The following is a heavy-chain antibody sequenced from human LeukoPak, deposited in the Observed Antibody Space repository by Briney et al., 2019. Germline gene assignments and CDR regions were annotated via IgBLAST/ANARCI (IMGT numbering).Heavy chain of an antibody. CDR2: IKADGSGD. D-gene: IGHD3-10*01. CDR3: ARDWGGGSGAGIDC. Sequence: PGGSLRLSCAASEFTFSSYGMHWVRQAPGKGLEWVVMIKADGSGDYYVDSVKGRFTISRDDAKNSLHLQMNGLRAEDTAVYYCARDWGGGSGAGIDCWGQGTLVTVSS. J-gene: IGHJ4*02. V-gene: IGHV3-7*01. CDR1: EFTFSSYG.